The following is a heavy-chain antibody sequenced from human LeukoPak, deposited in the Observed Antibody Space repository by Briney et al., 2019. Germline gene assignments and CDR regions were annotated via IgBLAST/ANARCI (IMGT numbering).Heavy chain of an antibody. Sequence: GRSLRLSCAASGFTFSSYGMHWVRLAPGKGLEWVAVISYDGSNKYYADSVKGRFTISRDNSKNTLYLQMSSLRAEDTAVYYCAKESALTNAFDIWGQGTMVTVSS. V-gene: IGHV3-30*18. D-gene: IGHD1-14*01. CDR3: AKESALTNAFDI. J-gene: IGHJ3*02. CDR1: GFTFSSYG. CDR2: ISYDGSNK.